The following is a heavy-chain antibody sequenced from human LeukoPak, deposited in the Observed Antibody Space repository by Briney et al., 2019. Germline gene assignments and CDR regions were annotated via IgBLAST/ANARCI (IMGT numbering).Heavy chain of an antibody. CDR3: ARDRPQLPWFGELSRLLYGMDV. CDR2: IYHSGST. J-gene: IGHJ6*04. Sequence: SETLSLTCAVSGYSISSGYYWGWIRQPPGKGLEWIGSIYHSGSTYYNPSLKSRVTISVDTSKNQFSLKLSSVTAADTAVYYCARDRPQLPWFGELSRLLYGMDVWGKGTTVAVSS. CDR1: GYSISSGYY. D-gene: IGHD3-10*01. V-gene: IGHV4-38-2*02.